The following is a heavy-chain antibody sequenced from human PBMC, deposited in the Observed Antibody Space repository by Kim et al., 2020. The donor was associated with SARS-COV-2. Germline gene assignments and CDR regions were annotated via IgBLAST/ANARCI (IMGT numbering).Heavy chain of an antibody. V-gene: IGHV4-38-2*02. CDR2: IYHSGSS. CDR1: GYSISSGYY. CDR3: ARDLVEITMPHFDY. D-gene: IGHD2-2*01. J-gene: IGHJ4*02. Sequence: SETLSLTCTVSGYSISSGYYWGWIRQPPGKGLEWIGNIYHSGSSYYNPSLKSRVTISIDTSKNQFSLKLSSVTAADTAVYYCARDLVEITMPHFDYWGQGTLVTVSS.